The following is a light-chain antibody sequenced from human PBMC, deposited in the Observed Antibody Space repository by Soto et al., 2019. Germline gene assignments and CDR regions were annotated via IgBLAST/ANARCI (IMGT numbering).Light chain of an antibody. J-gene: IGKJ2*01. CDR1: QSVSSSY. Sequence: EIVLTQSPGTLSLSPGERATLSCRASQSVSSSYLAWYQQKPGQAPRLLIYGVSSMATGIPDRFSGSGSGTDFTLTISRLEPEDFAVYYCQQYGSSPYTFGQGTKLEIK. V-gene: IGKV3-20*01. CDR2: GVS. CDR3: QQYGSSPYT.